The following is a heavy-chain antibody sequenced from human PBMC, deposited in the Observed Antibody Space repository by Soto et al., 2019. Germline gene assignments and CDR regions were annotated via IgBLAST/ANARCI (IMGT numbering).Heavy chain of an antibody. CDR3: AKGGGSSPDAFDI. Sequence: EVQLLESGGGLVQPGGSLRLSCAASGFTFSSYAMSWVRQAPGKGLEWVSAISGSGGSTYYADSVKGRFTISRDNSKNTLYLKMNSLRAEDTAVYYCAKGGGSSPDAFDIWGRGTMVTVSS. V-gene: IGHV3-23*01. D-gene: IGHD6-13*01. CDR1: GFTFSSYA. CDR2: ISGSGGST. J-gene: IGHJ3*02.